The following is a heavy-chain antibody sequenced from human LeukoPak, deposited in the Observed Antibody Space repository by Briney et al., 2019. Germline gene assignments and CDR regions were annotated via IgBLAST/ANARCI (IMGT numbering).Heavy chain of an antibody. V-gene: IGHV5-51*01. Sequence: GESLKISCETSGFTFTTSWIGWVRQMPGTGLEWVGAIYPDDSDTRYSPSFQGQVRISADQSTRTAYLQWASLKASDTATYYCARQRGASGTTNWFDPWGRGTLVTVSS. J-gene: IGHJ5*02. CDR2: IYPDDSDT. CDR3: ARQRGASGTTNWFDP. CDR1: GFTFTTSW. D-gene: IGHD4-17*01.